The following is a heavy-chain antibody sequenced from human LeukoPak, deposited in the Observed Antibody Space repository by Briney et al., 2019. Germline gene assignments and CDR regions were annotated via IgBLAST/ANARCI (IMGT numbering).Heavy chain of an antibody. CDR1: GGSISSSSYY. Sequence: SETLSLTCTVSGGSISSSSYYWGWIRQPPGKGLEWIGSIYSSGSTYYNPSLKSRVTISVDTSKNQFSLKLSSVTAADTAVYYCARDLGGREGYNYCFDYWGQGTLVTVSS. CDR3: ARDLGGREGYNYCFDY. CDR2: IYSSGST. V-gene: IGHV4-39*07. D-gene: IGHD5-24*01. J-gene: IGHJ4*02.